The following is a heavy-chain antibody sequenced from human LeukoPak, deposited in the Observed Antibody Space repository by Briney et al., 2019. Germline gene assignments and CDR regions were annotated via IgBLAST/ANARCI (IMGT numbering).Heavy chain of an antibody. D-gene: IGHD2-2*01. CDR1: GYTFTSYD. CDR2: MNPNSGNT. J-gene: IGHJ4*02. V-gene: IGHV1-8*03. CDR3: ARVGVVPAADFDY. Sequence: ASVKVSCKASGYTFTSYDINWVRQATGQGLGWMGWMNPNSGNTGYAQKFQGRVTITRNTFISTAYMELSSLRSEDTAVYYCARVGVVPAADFDYWGQGTLVTVSS.